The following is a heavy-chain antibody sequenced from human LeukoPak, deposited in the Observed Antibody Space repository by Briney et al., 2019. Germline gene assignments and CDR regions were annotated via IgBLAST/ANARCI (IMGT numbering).Heavy chain of an antibody. Sequence: ASVKVSCRASGYTFTNYGISWVRQAPGQGLEWMGWISIYIGNTDYAPKHRGRVTMTTYPSTSTAYMELRSLRSDDTAVYYCARITYDFWSGYYMPADPWGQGTLVTVSS. D-gene: IGHD3-3*01. CDR2: ISIYIGNT. V-gene: IGHV1-18*01. J-gene: IGHJ5*02. CDR1: GYTFTNYG. CDR3: ARITYDFWSGYYMPADP.